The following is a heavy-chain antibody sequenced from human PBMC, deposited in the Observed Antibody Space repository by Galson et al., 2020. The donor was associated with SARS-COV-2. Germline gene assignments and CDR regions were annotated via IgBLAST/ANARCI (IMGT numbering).Heavy chain of an antibody. CDR1: GFTFSGSD. CDR3: TRAKLPPSIVGSNYYFGMDV. Sequence: GGSLRLSCAASGFTFSGSDMHWVRQASGKGLEWVGRIRSKDNSYATAYAASVKGRFTISRDDSKNTAYLQMNSLKTEDTAVYYCTRAKLPPSIVGSNYYFGMDVWGKGTSVPFSS. J-gene: IGHJ6*04. D-gene: IGHD1-26*01. V-gene: IGHV3-73*01. CDR2: IRSKDNSYAT.